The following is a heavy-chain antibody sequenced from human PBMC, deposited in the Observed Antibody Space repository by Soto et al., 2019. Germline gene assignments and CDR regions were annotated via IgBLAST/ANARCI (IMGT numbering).Heavy chain of an antibody. CDR3: AASYGSGYRAFDY. D-gene: IGHD3-10*01. CDR2: INPIVSMS. CDR1: GDTFSFYT. V-gene: IGHV1-69*02. J-gene: IGHJ4*02. Sequence: QVQLVQSGTEVKKPGSSVKVSCKASGDTFSFYTINWVRQAPGLGLEWVGRINPIVSMSNYAQKFQGRVAMTADKSTSPAYMELRSLRSDDPAMYFCAASYGSGYRAFDYWGQGALVIVSS.